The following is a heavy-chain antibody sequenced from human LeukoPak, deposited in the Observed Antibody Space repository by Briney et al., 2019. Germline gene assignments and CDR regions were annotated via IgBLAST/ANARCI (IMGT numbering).Heavy chain of an antibody. J-gene: IGHJ4*02. V-gene: IGHV5-51*01. CDR3: AGAYTAYDAFDY. CDR1: GYSFTNYW. CDR2: IHPGDSET. D-gene: IGHD5-12*01. Sequence: GESLKISCKGSGYSFTNYWITWVRQMPGKGLEWMGIIHPGDSETRYSPSFKGQVTMSADKSISTAYLQWSSLNVSDTAIYYCAGAYTAYDAFDYWGQGTLVIVSS.